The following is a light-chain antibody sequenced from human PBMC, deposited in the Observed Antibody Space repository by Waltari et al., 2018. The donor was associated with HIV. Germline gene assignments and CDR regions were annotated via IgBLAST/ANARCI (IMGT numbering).Light chain of an antibody. CDR1: SSDIGTYNY. J-gene: IGLJ2*01. Sequence: QSALTQPASVSGSPGQSITISCIGTSSDIGTYNYVSWYQQQSGQAPKLLIFDVKSRPSGVPDRFSGSKSGSAASLTISGLQPEDEADYFCSSYTSRTTLIFGGGTTVTV. CDR2: DVK. CDR3: SSYTSRTTLI. V-gene: IGLV2-14*03.